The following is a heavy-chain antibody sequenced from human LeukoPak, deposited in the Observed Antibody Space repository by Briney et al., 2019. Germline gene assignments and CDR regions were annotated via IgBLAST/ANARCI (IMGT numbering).Heavy chain of an antibody. CDR2: ISVYKGNT. Sequence: ASVKVSCKASGHTFINYGISWVRQAPGQGLEWVGWISVYKGNTIYAQKVQGRLTMTVDTTTSTAYMELRRLRSDDTAVYYCARDLSGGVAGYFDYWGQGTLVTVSS. CDR3: ARDLSGGVAGYFDY. V-gene: IGHV1-18*01. J-gene: IGHJ4*02. D-gene: IGHD6-19*01. CDR1: GHTFINYG.